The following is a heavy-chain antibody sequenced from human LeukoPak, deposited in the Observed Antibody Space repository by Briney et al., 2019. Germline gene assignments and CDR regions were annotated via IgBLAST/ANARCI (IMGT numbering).Heavy chain of an antibody. D-gene: IGHD3-3*01. V-gene: IGHV1-8*01. Sequence: GASVKVSCKASGYTFTSYDINWVRRATGQGLEWMGWMNPNSGNTGYAQKFQGRVTMTRNTSISTAYMELSSLRSEDTAVYYCARWATIFGVVRKDAFDIWGQGTMVTVSS. CDR2: MNPNSGNT. CDR3: ARWATIFGVVRKDAFDI. CDR1: GYTFTSYD. J-gene: IGHJ3*02.